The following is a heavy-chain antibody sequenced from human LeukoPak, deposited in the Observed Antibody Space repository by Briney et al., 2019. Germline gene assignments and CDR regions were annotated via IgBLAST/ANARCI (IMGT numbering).Heavy chain of an antibody. CDR3: ARGITGAGTYWFDP. V-gene: IGHV3-21*01. J-gene: IGHJ5*02. Sequence: PGGSLRLSCAASGFTFSSYSMNWVRQAPGKGLEWVSSISSSNSYIYYADSVKCRFTISRDNAKNSLYLQMNSLRAEDTAVYYCARGITGAGTYWFDPWGQGTLVTVSS. CDR1: GFTFSSYS. CDR2: ISSSNSYI. D-gene: IGHD6-19*01.